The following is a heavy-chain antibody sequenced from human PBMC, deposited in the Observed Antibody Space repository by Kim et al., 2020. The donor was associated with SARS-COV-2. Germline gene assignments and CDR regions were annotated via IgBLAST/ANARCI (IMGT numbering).Heavy chain of an antibody. Sequence: VSVKRRITINPDTSKNQFSLQLNSVTPEDTAVYYCARDLVGAAAGYFDYWGQGTLVTVSP. D-gene: IGHD2-15*01. J-gene: IGHJ4*02. V-gene: IGHV6-1*01. CDR3: ARDLVGAAAGYFDY.